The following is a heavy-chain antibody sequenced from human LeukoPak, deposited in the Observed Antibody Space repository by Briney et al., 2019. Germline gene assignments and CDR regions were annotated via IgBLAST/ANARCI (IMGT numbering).Heavy chain of an antibody. D-gene: IGHD2-15*01. Sequence: PGGSLRLSCVGSGFTFSNYLMNWVRQAPGKGLEWVSSISSTGGTIYYADAVKGRFTVSRDNAKNSLLLQMNSLRAEDTALYYCARGYSRAAFDIWGQGTMATVSS. CDR2: ISSTGGTI. CDR3: ARGYSRAAFDI. J-gene: IGHJ3*02. CDR1: GFTFSNYL. V-gene: IGHV3-48*01.